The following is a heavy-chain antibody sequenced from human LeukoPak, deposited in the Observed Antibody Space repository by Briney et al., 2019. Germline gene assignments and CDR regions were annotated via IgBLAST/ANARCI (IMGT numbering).Heavy chain of an antibody. D-gene: IGHD2-15*01. CDR3: ARAPKRYCSGGSCYSGYYYYYMDV. Sequence: PSETLSLTCTVSGGSISSYYWSWIRQPPGKGLEWIGYICYSGSTNYNPSLKSRVTISVDTSKNQFSLKLSSVTAADTAVYYCARAPKRYCSGGSCYSGYYYYYMDVWGKGTTVTVSS. J-gene: IGHJ6*03. CDR2: ICYSGST. V-gene: IGHV4-59*01. CDR1: GGSISSYY.